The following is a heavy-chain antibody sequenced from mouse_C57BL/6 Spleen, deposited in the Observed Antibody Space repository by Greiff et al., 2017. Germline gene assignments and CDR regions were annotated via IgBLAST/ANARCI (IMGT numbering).Heavy chain of an antibody. D-gene: IGHD1-1*01. J-gene: IGHJ1*03. CDR2: IDPSDSYT. Sequence: QVQLQQPVAELVMPGASVKLSCKASGYTFTSYWMHWVKQRPGQGLEWIGEIDPSDSYTNYNQKFKGKSTLTVDKSSSTAYMQLSSLTSEDSAVYYCAIGSHYYGSSYEYFDVWGTWNTGTVSS. CDR1: GYTFTSYW. CDR3: AIGSHYYGSSYEYFDV. V-gene: IGHV1-69*01.